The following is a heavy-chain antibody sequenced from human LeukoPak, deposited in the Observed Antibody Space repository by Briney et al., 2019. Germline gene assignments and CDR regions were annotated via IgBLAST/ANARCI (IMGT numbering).Heavy chain of an antibody. V-gene: IGHV4-34*01. CDR3: ARGRVVATYYFDY. CDR2: MNHSGST. J-gene: IGHJ4*02. CDR1: GGSFSGYY. D-gene: IGHD5-12*01. Sequence: KPSETLFLTCAVYGGSFSGYYWSWIRQPPGKGLEWIGEMNHSGSTNYNPSLKSRVTISVDTSKNQFSLKLSSVTAADTAVYYCARGRVVATYYFDYWGQGTLVTVSS.